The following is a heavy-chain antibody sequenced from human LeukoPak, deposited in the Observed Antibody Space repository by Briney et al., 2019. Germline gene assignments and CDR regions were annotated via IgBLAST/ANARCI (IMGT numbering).Heavy chain of an antibody. CDR1: GFTFSSYA. J-gene: IGHJ5*02. CDR2: ISGSGGST. D-gene: IGHD2-15*01. Sequence: QTGGSLRLSCAASGFTFSSYAMSWVRQAPGKGLEWVSAISGSGGSTYYADSVKGRFTISRDNSKNTLYLQMNSLRAEDTAVYYCARGGDIVTATFDPWGQGTLVTVSS. CDR3: ARGGDIVTATFDP. V-gene: IGHV3-23*01.